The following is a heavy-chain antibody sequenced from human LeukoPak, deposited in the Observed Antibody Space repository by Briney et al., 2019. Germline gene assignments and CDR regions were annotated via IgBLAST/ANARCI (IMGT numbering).Heavy chain of an antibody. J-gene: IGHJ4*02. CDR2: IYYSGSS. V-gene: IGHV4-39*01. Sequence: SETLSLTCTVSGGSISSSSYYWGWIRQPPGKGLEWIGSIYYSGSSYYTPSLKSRLTISVDTSKDQFSPKLTSVTAADTAVYYCAASGYSTRWYYYDFWGRGTLVTVSS. D-gene: IGHD2-8*01. CDR3: AASGYSTRWYYYDF. CDR1: GGSISSSSYY.